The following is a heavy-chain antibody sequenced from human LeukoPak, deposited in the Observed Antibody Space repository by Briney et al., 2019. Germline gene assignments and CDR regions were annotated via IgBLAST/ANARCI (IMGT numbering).Heavy chain of an antibody. Sequence: AASVNVSFNASAYTFTIYDINWVRQAAGQGLEWMGWMNPNSGNTGYAQKFQGRVTITRNTSISTAYMELSSLRSEDTAVYYCARHKVVVVPGDYYYYMDVWGKGTTVTVSS. D-gene: IGHD3-22*01. J-gene: IGHJ6*03. CDR3: ARHKVVVVPGDYYYYMDV. V-gene: IGHV1-8*03. CDR1: AYTFTIYD. CDR2: MNPNSGNT.